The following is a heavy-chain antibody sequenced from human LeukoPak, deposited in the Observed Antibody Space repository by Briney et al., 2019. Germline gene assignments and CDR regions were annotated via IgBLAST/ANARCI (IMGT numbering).Heavy chain of an antibody. V-gene: IGHV4-38-2*01. CDR1: GYSISSGYY. Sequence: SETLSLTCAVSGYSISSGYYWGWIRQPPGKGLEWIGGIYHSGSTYYNPSLKSRVTISVDTSKNQFSLKLSSVTAADTAVYYCARGLGDGYIGYWGQGTLVTVSS. J-gene: IGHJ4*02. CDR2: IYHSGST. CDR3: ARGLGDGYIGY. D-gene: IGHD6-13*01.